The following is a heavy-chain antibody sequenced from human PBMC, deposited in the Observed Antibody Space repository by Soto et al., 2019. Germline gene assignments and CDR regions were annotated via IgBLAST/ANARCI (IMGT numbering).Heavy chain of an antibody. CDR1: GYTFTSYG. CDR3: ARDDDSSGYYQYFQH. CDR2: ISAYNGNT. V-gene: IGHV1-18*01. D-gene: IGHD3-22*01. J-gene: IGHJ1*01. Sequence: QVQLVQSGAEVKKPGASVKVSCKASGYTFTSYGISWVRQAPGQGLEWMGWISAYNGNTNYAQKLQGRVTMTTDTSTSTADMELRSLRSDDTAVYYCARDDDSSGYYQYFQHWGQGTLVTVSS.